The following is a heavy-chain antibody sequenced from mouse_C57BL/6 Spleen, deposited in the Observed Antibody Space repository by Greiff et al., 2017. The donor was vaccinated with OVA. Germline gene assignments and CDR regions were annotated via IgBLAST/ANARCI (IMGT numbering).Heavy chain of an antibody. J-gene: IGHJ3*01. CDR2: IDPSDSET. CDR3: AKGGNYEAWFAY. V-gene: IGHV1-52*01. Sequence: QVQLQQPGAELVRPGSSVKLSCKASGYTFTSYWMHWVKQRPIQGLEWIGNIDPSDSETHYNQKFKDKATLTVDKSSSTAYMLLSSLTSEDSAVYYCAKGGNYEAWFAYWGQGTLVTVSA. D-gene: IGHD2-1*01. CDR1: GYTFTSYW.